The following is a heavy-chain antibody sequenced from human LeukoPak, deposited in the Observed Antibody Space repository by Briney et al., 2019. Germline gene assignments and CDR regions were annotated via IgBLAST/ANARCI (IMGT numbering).Heavy chain of an antibody. J-gene: IGHJ4*02. CDR3: ARAPSTTLRFFDY. CDR1: GYSFTSYW. V-gene: IGHV5-10-1*01. CDR2: IDPSDSYT. Sequence: GESLKISCKGSGYSFTSYWISWVRQMPGKGLEWMGRIDPSDSYTNYSPSFQGHVTISADKSISTAYLHWSSLKASGTAMYYCARAPSTTLRFFDYWAQGTLVTVSS. D-gene: IGHD4-17*01.